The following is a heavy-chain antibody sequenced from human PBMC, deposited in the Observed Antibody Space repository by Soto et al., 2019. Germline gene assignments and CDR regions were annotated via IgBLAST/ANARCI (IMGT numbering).Heavy chain of an antibody. D-gene: IGHD3-10*01. J-gene: IGHJ6*02. Sequence: QVQLQESGPGLVKPSQTLSLTCTVSGGSISSGGYYWSWIRQHPGKGLEWIGYIYYSGSTYYNPSLKSRVTISVDTSKNQFSLKLSSVTAADTAVYYCARGPLWFGELPTPRYYYYGMDVWGQGTTVTVSS. CDR1: GGSISSGGYY. CDR3: ARGPLWFGELPTPRYYYYGMDV. V-gene: IGHV4-31*03. CDR2: IYYSGST.